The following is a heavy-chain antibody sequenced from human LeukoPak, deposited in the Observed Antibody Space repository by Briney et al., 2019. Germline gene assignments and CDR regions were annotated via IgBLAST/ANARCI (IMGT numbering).Heavy chain of an antibody. D-gene: IGHD3-10*01. J-gene: IGHJ6*02. V-gene: IGHV1-2*02. Sequence: ASVKVSCKASGYTFTGYYMHWVRQAPGHGLEWMGWINPNRSGTNYAQKFQGRVTMTRDTSISTAYMELSRLRSDDTAVYYCASIYYGSGSYNYYYGMDVWGQGTTVTVSS. CDR3: ASIYYGSGSYNYYYGMDV. CDR1: GYTFTGYY. CDR2: INPNRSGT.